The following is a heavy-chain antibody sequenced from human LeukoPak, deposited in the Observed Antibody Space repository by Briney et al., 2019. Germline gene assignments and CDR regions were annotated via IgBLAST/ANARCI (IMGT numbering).Heavy chain of an antibody. V-gene: IGHV4-30-4*08. Sequence: PSQTLSLTCTVSGGSISSGNYYWSWLRQSPGKGLEWIGYIYYSGSTYYNPSLKSRLAMSLDTSKNQFSLRLTSVTAADTAVYYCARILYIWKFDYWGQGTLLTVSS. D-gene: IGHD1-20*01. CDR1: GGSISSGNYY. CDR3: ARILYIWKFDY. CDR2: IYYSGST. J-gene: IGHJ4*02.